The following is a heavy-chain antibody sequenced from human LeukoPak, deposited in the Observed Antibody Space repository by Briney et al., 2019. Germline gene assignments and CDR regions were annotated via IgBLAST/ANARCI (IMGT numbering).Heavy chain of an antibody. CDR1: GGSISSYY. CDR3: ARDRSGKNRSGGSSYRFDP. V-gene: IGHV4-59*12. J-gene: IGHJ5*02. D-gene: IGHD2-15*01. Sequence: SETLSLTCTVSGGSISSYYWSWIRQPPGKGLEWIGYIYYSGSTNYNPSLKSRVTISVDKSKNQFSLKLSSVTAADTAVYYCARDRSGKNRSGGSSYRFDPWGQGTLVTVSS. CDR2: IYYSGST.